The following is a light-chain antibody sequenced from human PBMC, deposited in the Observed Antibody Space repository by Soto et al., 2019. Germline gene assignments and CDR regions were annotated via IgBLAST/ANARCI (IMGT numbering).Light chain of an antibody. CDR2: EVN. CDR1: GSDIGGYNF. CDR3: SSYAGTNNRYV. J-gene: IGLJ1*01. Sequence: QSALTQPPSAPGSPGQSVTISCTGTGSDIGGYNFVSWYQQHPGKVPKLIIYEVNKRPSGVPDRFSGSKSGNTASLTVSGLQADDEADYYCSSYAGTNNRYVFGTGTKVTVL. V-gene: IGLV2-8*01.